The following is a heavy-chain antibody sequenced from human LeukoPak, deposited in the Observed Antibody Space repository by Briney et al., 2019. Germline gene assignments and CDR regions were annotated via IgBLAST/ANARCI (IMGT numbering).Heavy chain of an antibody. CDR1: GYTLTELS. V-gene: IGHV1-24*01. Sequence: ASVKVSCKVSGYTLTELSMHWVRQAPGKGLEWMGGFDPEDGETIYAQKFQGRVTMTEDTSTDTAYMELSSLRSEDTAVYYCATDLRYCSGGSCYRDYWGQGTLVTASS. CDR3: ATDLRYCSGGSCYRDY. CDR2: FDPEDGET. J-gene: IGHJ4*02. D-gene: IGHD2-15*01.